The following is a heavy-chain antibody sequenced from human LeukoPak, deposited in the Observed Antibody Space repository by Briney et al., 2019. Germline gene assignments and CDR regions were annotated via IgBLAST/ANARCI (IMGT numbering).Heavy chain of an antibody. CDR2: TYYRSKWYN. CDR3: ARRIVGGYNHNARLDY. CDR1: GDSVSSNSAA. D-gene: IGHD5-24*01. J-gene: IGHJ4*02. V-gene: IGHV6-1*01. Sequence: SQTLSLTCAISGDSVSSNSAAWNWIRQSPSRGLEWLGRTYYRSKWYNDYAVSVKSRITINPDASKNQFSLQLKSVTPEDTAVYYCARRIVGGYNHNARLDYWGQGTLVTVSS.